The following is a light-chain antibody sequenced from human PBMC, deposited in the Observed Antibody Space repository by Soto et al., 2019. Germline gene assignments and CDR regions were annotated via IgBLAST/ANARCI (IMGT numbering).Light chain of an antibody. CDR3: QQYNNWQWA. V-gene: IGKV3-15*01. CDR1: QSVSSN. J-gene: IGKJ1*01. CDR2: GAS. Sequence: EIVMTQSPATLSVSPGERATLSCRASQSVSSNLAWYQQKPGQAPRLLIYGASTRATGIPARFSGSGSGTEFTLTISSLESEDFAVYYCQQYNNWQWAFGPGTKVEIK.